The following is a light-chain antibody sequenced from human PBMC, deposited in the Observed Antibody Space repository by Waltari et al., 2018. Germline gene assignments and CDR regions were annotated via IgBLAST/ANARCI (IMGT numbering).Light chain of an antibody. CDR2: DVS. V-gene: IGLV2-11*01. Sequence: QSALTQPRSVSGSPGQSVTISCTGTSSDVGGYNYVSWYQQHPGKAPKLMIYDVSKRPSGFPDRFSGSKSGNTASLTISGLQAEDEADYYCCSYAGSYTPHVVFGRGTKLTVL. CDR1: SSDVGGYNY. J-gene: IGLJ2*01. CDR3: CSYAGSYTPHVV.